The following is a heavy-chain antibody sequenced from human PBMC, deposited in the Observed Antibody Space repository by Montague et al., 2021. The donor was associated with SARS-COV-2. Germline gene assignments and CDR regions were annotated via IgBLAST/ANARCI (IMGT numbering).Heavy chain of an antibody. CDR2: IYWDDDK. CDR1: GFSLSTSGMC. J-gene: IGHJ6*02. D-gene: IGHD3-9*01. V-gene: IGHV2-70*01. CDR3: ARMYILSGYYEYGMDV. Sequence: VKPTQTLTLTCTFSGFSLSTSGMCVSWIRQPPGQALEWLALIYWDDDKYYSTSLTTRLTISKATAKNPVVLTVTNMDPVYTATYYCARMYILSGYYEYGMDVWGQGTAVSVSS.